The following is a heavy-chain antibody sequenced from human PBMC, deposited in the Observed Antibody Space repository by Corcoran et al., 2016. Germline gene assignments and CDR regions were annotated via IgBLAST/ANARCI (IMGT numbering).Heavy chain of an antibody. D-gene: IGHD6-19*01. CDR2: IYYSGST. CDR1: GGSISSSSYY. Sequence: QLQLQESGPGLVKPSETLSLTCTVSGGSISSSSYYWGWIRQPPGKGLEWIGSIYYSGSTYYNPSLKSRVTISVDTSKNQFSLKLSSVTAADTAVYYCARGGSSGSRGAFDIWGQGTMVTVSS. J-gene: IGHJ3*02. V-gene: IGHV4-39*01. CDR3: ARGGSSGSRGAFDI.